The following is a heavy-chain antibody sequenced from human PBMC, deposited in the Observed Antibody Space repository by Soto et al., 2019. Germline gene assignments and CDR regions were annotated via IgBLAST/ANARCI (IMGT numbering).Heavy chain of an antibody. CDR2: MNPNSGNT. J-gene: IGHJ6*02. Sequence: AASVKVSCKASGYTFTSYDINWVRQATGQGLEWMGWMNPNSGNTGYAQKFQGRVTMTRNTSISTAYMELSSLRSEDTAVYYCARGEVEYGDYDPYYYYGMDVWGQGTTVTVSS. V-gene: IGHV1-8*01. CDR1: GYTFTSYD. CDR3: ARGEVEYGDYDPYYYYGMDV. D-gene: IGHD4-17*01.